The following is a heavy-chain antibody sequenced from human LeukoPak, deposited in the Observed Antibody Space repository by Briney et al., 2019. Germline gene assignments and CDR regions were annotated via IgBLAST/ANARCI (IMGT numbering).Heavy chain of an antibody. CDR2: IYYIGST. Sequence: PSETLSLTCSVSGDSISSGSYYWGWIRQPPGKGLEWIGIIYYIGSTYYNPSLKSRVTISVDTSKNQSSLKLSSVTAADTAVYYCARLTYNWNSIDYWGQGTLVTVSS. D-gene: IGHD1-7*01. CDR1: GDSISSGSYY. V-gene: IGHV4-39*01. CDR3: ARLTYNWNSIDY. J-gene: IGHJ4*02.